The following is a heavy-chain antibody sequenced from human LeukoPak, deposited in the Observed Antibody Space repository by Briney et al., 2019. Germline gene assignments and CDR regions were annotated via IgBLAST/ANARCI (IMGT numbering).Heavy chain of an antibody. Sequence: PGRSLRLSCAASGFTFSSYAMSWVRQAPGKGLEWVSLISGSATSTYYADSVKGRFTISRDNSKNTLYLQMNSLRAEDTAVYYCAKRNYYYDSSGDFDYWGQGTLVTVSS. CDR2: ISGSATST. D-gene: IGHD3-22*01. CDR3: AKRNYYYDSSGDFDY. CDR1: GFTFSSYA. J-gene: IGHJ4*02. V-gene: IGHV3-23*01.